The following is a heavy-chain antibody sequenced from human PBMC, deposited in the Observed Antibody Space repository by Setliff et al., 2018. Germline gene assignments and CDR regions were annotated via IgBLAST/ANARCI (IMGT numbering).Heavy chain of an antibody. Sequence: SVKVSCKASGGTFRSYGISWVRQAPGQGLEWMGGTIPLFGTTDYAQKSHGRVTIITDESTSTAYMELSSLTSDDTAVYYCAREGVDTRSSTDYRYYMDVWGKGTTVTVSS. CDR1: GGTFRSYG. J-gene: IGHJ6*03. CDR3: AREGVDTRSSTDYRYYMDV. D-gene: IGHD5-18*01. CDR2: TIPLFGTT. V-gene: IGHV1-69*05.